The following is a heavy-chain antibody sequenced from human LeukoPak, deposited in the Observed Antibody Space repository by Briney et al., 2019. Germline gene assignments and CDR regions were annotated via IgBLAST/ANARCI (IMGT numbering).Heavy chain of an antibody. J-gene: IGHJ6*03. CDR3: ASVYYGSGTGYYYMDG. Sequence: GGSLRLSCAASGFTFSSYSMNWVRQAPGKGLECVSSISSSSSYIYYADSVKGRFTISRDNAKNSLYLQMNSMRAEDTAVYYCASVYYGSGTGYYYMDGWGKGTTVTVSS. V-gene: IGHV3-21*01. D-gene: IGHD3-10*01. CDR1: GFTFSSYS. CDR2: ISSSSSYI.